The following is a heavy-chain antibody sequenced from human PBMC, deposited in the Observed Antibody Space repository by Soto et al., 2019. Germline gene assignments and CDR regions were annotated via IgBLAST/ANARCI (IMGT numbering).Heavy chain of an antibody. CDR2: VSYDGSIK. D-gene: IGHD6-19*01. Sequence: VQLMESGGCLVQPGGSLRLSCAASGFTFSVYGMHWVRQAPGKGLEWVALVSYDGSIKYYADSVKGRFTISRDNSKNTLYLQMNSLRVEDTAVYYCAKDGSHLAVAGTSPTSYFYGLAVWGQGTTVTVSS. CDR1: GFTFSVYG. J-gene: IGHJ6*02. V-gene: IGHV3-30*18. CDR3: AKDGSHLAVAGTSPTSYFYGLAV.